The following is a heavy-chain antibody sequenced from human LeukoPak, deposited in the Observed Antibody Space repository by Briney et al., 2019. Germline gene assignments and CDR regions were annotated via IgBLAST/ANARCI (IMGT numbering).Heavy chain of an antibody. CDR2: ISAYNGNT. V-gene: IGHV1-18*01. J-gene: IGHJ4*02. CDR3: ARGGYYGSGSYPDY. D-gene: IGHD3-10*01. Sequence: ASVKVSCKASXXTXXSYGISWVRQAPGQGLEWMGWISAYNGNTNYAQKLQGRVTMTTDTSTSTAYMELRSLRSDDTAVYYCARGGYYGSGSYPDYWGQGTLVTVSS. CDR1: XXTXXSYG.